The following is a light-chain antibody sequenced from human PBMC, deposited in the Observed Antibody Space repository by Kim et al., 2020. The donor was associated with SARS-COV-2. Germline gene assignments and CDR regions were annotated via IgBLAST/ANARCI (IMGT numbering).Light chain of an antibody. CDR1: QDIANS. CDR2: AAS. Sequence: ASVGDRVAITCRASQDIANSLAWYQQKPGKVPKVLIYAASTLQSGVPSRFSGGGSGTEFTLTIGSLQTEDVATYYCQKYNSAPWTFGPGTKVDIK. J-gene: IGKJ1*01. CDR3: QKYNSAPWT. V-gene: IGKV1-27*01.